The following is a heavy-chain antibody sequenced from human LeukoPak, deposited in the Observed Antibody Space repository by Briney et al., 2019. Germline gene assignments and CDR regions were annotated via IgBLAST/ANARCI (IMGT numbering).Heavy chain of an antibody. CDR2: ISIDGTNE. Sequence: GGSLRLSCAASGFTFTNYAMYWLRQAPGKGLEWVAVISIDGTNEYYADSVKGRFTISRDNSKNTLYLQISSLRTEDTAVYFCARAEGTSRTYYFDYWGQGTVVTVSS. J-gene: IGHJ4*02. CDR1: GFTFTNYA. V-gene: IGHV3-30*04. CDR3: ARAEGTSRTYYFDY. D-gene: IGHD1-7*01.